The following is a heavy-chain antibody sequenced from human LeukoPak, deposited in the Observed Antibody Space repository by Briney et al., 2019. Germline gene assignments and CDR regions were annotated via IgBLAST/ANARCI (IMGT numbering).Heavy chain of an antibody. Sequence: ASVKVSCKASGGTFSSYAISWVRQAPGQGLEWMGRIIPIFGTANYAQKFQSRVTITTDESTSTAYMELSSLRSEDTAVYYCARNMVREDQNFDYWGQGTLVTVSS. CDR1: GGTFSSYA. D-gene: IGHD3-10*01. J-gene: IGHJ4*02. V-gene: IGHV1-69*05. CDR2: IIPIFGTA. CDR3: ARNMVREDQNFDY.